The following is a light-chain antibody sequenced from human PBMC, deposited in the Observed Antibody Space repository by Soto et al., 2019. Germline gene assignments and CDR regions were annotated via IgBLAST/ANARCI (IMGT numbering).Light chain of an antibody. CDR2: ENN. CDR1: SSNIGNNY. J-gene: IGLJ3*02. V-gene: IGLV1-51*02. CDR3: GTWDSSLSVWV. Sequence: QSVLTQPPSVSAAPGQKVTISCSGSSSNIGNNYVSWYQQLPGTAPKLLIYENNKRPSGIPDRFSGSKSGTSATLGITVLQTGDEADFYCGTWDSSLSVWVFGGGTKVTVL.